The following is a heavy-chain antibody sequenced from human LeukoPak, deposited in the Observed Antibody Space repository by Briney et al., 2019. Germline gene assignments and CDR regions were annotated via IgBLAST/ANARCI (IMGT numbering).Heavy chain of an antibody. Sequence: GGSLRLSCAASGFSFSTHWMSWFRQAPGKGLEWVALIKQDGSVIHYVDSVKGRFTISRDNAKNSLSLQMKGLRADDTAVYYCAGDEGWTFDIWGQGTKVTVSS. CDR2: IKQDGSVI. D-gene: IGHD5-24*01. J-gene: IGHJ3*02. V-gene: IGHV3-7*01. CDR3: AGDEGWTFDI. CDR1: GFSFSTHW.